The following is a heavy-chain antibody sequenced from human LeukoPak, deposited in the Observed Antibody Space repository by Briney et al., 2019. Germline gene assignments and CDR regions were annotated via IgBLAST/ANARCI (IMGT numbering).Heavy chain of an antibody. D-gene: IGHD6-13*01. V-gene: IGHV3-30*02. J-gene: IGHJ4*02. Sequence: PGGSLRLSCAASGFTFSSYGVHWVRQAPGKGLEWVACIRYDGSNKYYADSVKGRFTISRDNSKNTLYLQMNSLRAEDTAVYYCAKVGAISSWYGHVDYWGQGTLVTVSS. CDR2: IRYDGSNK. CDR1: GFTFSSYG. CDR3: AKVGAISSWYGHVDY.